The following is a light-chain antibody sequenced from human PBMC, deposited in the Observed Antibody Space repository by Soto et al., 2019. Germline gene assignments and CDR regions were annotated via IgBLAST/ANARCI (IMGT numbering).Light chain of an antibody. CDR1: QSVSSSY. V-gene: IGKV3-20*01. J-gene: IGKJ4*01. CDR3: QQLNAYPLT. CDR2: GAS. Sequence: EIVLTQSPGTRSLSPGERATLSCRASQSVSSSYLAWYQQKPGQAPRLLIYGASSRATGIPDRFSGSGSGTDFTLTISRLEPEDFATYYCQQLNAYPLTFGGGTRVEIK.